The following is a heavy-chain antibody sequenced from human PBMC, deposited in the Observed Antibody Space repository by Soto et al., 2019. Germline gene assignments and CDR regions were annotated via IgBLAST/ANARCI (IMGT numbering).Heavy chain of an antibody. CDR1: GGTFSSYA. Sequence: QVQLVQAGAKVKKPGSSVKVSCKGSGGTFSSYAISWVRQAPGQGIEWMGGIIPIFGTANYAQKFQGRVTITADESTSTAYMELSSQRSEDTAVNYCARYGEYVGTWGQGTLVTVSS. V-gene: IGHV1-69*01. J-gene: IGHJ5*02. D-gene: IGHD4-17*01. CDR3: ARYGEYVGT. CDR2: IIPIFGTA.